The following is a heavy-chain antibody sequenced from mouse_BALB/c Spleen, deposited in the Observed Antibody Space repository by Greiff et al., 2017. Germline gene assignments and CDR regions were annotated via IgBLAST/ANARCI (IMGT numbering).Heavy chain of an antibody. Sequence: VHLVESGAELMKPGASVKISCKATGYTFSSYWIEWVKQRPGHGLEWIGEILPGSGSTNYNEKFKGKATFTADTSSNTAYMQLSSLTSEDSAVYYCAYYGNYFDYWGQGTTLTVSS. CDR1: GYTFSSYW. J-gene: IGHJ2*01. D-gene: IGHD2-1*01. CDR2: ILPGSGST. CDR3: AYYGNYFDY. V-gene: IGHV1-9*01.